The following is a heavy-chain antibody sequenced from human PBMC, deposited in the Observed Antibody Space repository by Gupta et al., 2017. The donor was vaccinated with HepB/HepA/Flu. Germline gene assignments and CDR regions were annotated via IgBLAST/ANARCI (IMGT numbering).Heavy chain of an antibody. Sequence: EVQLLESGGGLVQPGGSLRLSCAASGFTFSSYAMSWVRQAPGKGLEWVSAISGSGGSTDDADSVKGRFTISRDNAKTTLYMPTNSLRAEDTAVYYCAQGRGVTTFDYWGQGNLVTVSS. V-gene: IGHV3-23*01. CDR1: GFTFSSYA. CDR2: ISGSGGST. CDR3: AQGRGVTTFDY. D-gene: IGHD4-17*01. J-gene: IGHJ4*02.